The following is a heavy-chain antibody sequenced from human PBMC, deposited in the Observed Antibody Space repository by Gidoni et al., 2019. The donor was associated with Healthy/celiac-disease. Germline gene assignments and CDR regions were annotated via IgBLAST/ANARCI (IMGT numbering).Heavy chain of an antibody. Sequence: EVQLVESGGGLVKPGGSLRLSCAASGFTVSNAWMSWVRQAPGKGLEWVGRIKSKTDGGTTDYAAPVKGRFTISRDDSKNTLYLQMNSLKTEDTAVYYCTTPDIVVVPAAEGNYYYYGMDVWGQGTTVTVSS. V-gene: IGHV3-15*01. D-gene: IGHD2-2*01. J-gene: IGHJ6*02. CDR2: IKSKTDGGTT. CDR3: TTPDIVVVPAAEGNYYYYGMDV. CDR1: GFTVSNAW.